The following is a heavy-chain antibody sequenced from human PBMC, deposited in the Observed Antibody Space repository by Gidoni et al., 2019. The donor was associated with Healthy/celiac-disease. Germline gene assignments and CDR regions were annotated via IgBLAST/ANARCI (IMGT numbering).Heavy chain of an antibody. J-gene: IGHJ4*02. CDR3: ARDSGEN. CDR1: VFTVSSNY. V-gene: IGHV3-53*01. CDR2: IYSGGST. D-gene: IGHD3-10*01. Sequence: EVQLVESGGGLIQPGGSLRLSCAASVFTVSSNYMSWFNHAPGKWLEWVTVIYSGGSTYSAESVNGRFTISRDNSKNTLYLQMNSLRAEDTAVYYCARDSGENWGQETLVTVSS.